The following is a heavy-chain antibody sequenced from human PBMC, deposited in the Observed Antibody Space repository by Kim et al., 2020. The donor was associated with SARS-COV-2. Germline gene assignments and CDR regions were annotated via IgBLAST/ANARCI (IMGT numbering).Heavy chain of an antibody. CDR2: IYYSGST. J-gene: IGHJ4*02. Sequence: SETLSLTCTVSGGSISSSSYYWGWIRQPPGKGLEWIGSIYYSGSTYYNPSLKSRVTISVDTSKNQFSLKLSSVTAADTAVYYCARLGWGYYGSGRWGQGTLVTVSS. CDR3: ARLGWGYYGSGR. V-gene: IGHV4-39*07. CDR1: GGSISSSSYY. D-gene: IGHD3-10*01.